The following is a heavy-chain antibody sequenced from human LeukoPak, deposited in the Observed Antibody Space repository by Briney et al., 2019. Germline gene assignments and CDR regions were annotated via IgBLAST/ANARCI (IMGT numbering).Heavy chain of an antibody. J-gene: IGHJ4*02. CDR1: GFTFSSCG. CDR2: IYSGGST. V-gene: IGHV3-66*01. D-gene: IGHD1-26*01. Sequence: PGGSLRLSCAASGFTFSSCGMNWVRQAPGKGLEWVSVIYSGGSTYYADSVKGRFTISRDNSKNTLYLQMNSLRAEDTAVYYCAREGTWSYYYDYWGQGTLVTVSS. CDR3: AREGTWSYYYDY.